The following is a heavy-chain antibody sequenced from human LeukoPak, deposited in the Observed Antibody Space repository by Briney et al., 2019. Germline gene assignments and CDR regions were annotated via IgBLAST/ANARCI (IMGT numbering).Heavy chain of an antibody. CDR3: AKAKDSSGWADAFDI. D-gene: IGHD6-25*01. V-gene: IGHV3-23*01. CDR2: ISGSGGST. Sequence: GGSLRLSCAASGFTFSSYAMSWVRQAPGKGLEWVSAISGSGGSTYYADSVKGRFTISRDNSKDTLYLQMNSLRAEDTAVYYCAKAKDSSGWADAFDIWGQGTMVTVSS. J-gene: IGHJ3*02. CDR1: GFTFSSYA.